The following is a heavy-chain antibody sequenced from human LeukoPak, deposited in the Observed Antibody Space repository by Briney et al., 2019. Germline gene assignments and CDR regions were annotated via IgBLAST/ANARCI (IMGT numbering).Heavy chain of an antibody. Sequence: PSGTLSLTCAVYGGSFSGYYWSWIRQPPGKGLEWIREINHSGSTNYNPSLKSRVTISVDTSKNQFSLKLSSVTAADTAVYYCARLRKGDYWGQGTLVTVSS. V-gene: IGHV4-34*01. CDR3: ARLRKGDY. CDR2: INHSGST. J-gene: IGHJ4*02. CDR1: GGSFSGYY.